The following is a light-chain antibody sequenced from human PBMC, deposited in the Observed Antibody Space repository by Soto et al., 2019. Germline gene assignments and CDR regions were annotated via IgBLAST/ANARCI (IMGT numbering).Light chain of an antibody. J-gene: IGLJ2*01. V-gene: IGLV3-21*01. Sequence: SYELTQPPSVSVAPGKTATITCGGNSIGSKSVHWYQQMPGQAPVLVISYDSDRPSGIPERFSGSNSGNTATLTISRVEPGDEADYYCQVWETSSGHQAIFGEGTKLTVL. CDR3: QVWETSSGHQAI. CDR2: YDS. CDR1: SIGSKS.